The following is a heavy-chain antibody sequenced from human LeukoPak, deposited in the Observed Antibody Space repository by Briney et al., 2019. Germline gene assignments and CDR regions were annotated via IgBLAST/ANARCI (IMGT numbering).Heavy chain of an antibody. D-gene: IGHD3-10*01. CDR3: AKGGGWLGKSHYFDY. CDR1: GFTFSSYG. Sequence: PGGSLRLSCAASGFTFSSYGMHWGRQAPGKGLEWVAVISYDGSNKYYADSVKGRFTISRDNSKNTLYLQMNSLRAEDTAVYYCAKGGGWLGKSHYFDYWGQGTLVTVSS. V-gene: IGHV3-30*18. CDR2: ISYDGSNK. J-gene: IGHJ4*02.